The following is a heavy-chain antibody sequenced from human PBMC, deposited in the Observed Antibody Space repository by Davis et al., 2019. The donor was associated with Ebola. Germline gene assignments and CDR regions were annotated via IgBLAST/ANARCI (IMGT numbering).Heavy chain of an antibody. V-gene: IGHV4-59*11. Sequence: PSETLSLTCTVSGGSIGYHYWSWIRQPPGKGLEWIGYIYYTGSAIYIPSLKSRVTMSVDTSKNQLSLKLTSVTAADTAVYYCARGSSAEYWMTETWGQGTLVTVSA. D-gene: IGHD2-2*01. J-gene: IGHJ5*02. CDR2: IYYTGSA. CDR3: ARGSSAEYWMTET. CDR1: GGSIGYHY.